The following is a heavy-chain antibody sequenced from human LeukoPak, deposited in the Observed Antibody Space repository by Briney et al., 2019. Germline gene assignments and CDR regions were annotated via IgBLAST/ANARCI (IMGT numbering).Heavy chain of an antibody. Sequence: SVKVSCKASGYTFTGYYMHWVRQAPGQGLEWMGWINPNSGGTNYAQKFQGRVTMTRDTSISTAYMELSRLRSDDTAVYYCARDSAAAGTISNYWGQGTLVTVSS. CDR3: ARDSAAAGTISNY. J-gene: IGHJ4*02. D-gene: IGHD6-13*01. CDR2: INPNSGGT. CDR1: GYTFTGYY. V-gene: IGHV1-2*02.